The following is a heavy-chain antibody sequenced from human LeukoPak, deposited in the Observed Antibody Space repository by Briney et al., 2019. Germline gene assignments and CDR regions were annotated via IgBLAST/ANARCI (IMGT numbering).Heavy chain of an antibody. J-gene: IGHJ4*02. CDR1: GFTVSSSY. CDR2: IYSGTGT. CDR3: AKDYYYGSGSYLDY. V-gene: IGHV3-53*05. D-gene: IGHD3-10*01. Sequence: GGSLRLSCAASGFTVSSSYMSWVRQAPGKGLEWVSVIYSGTGTSYTDSVKGRFTISRDNSKNTLYLQMNSLRAEDTAVYYCAKDYYYGSGSYLDYWGQGTLVTVSS.